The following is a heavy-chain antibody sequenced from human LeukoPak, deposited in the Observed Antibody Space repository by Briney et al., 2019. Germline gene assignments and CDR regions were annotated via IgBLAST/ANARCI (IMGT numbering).Heavy chain of an antibody. J-gene: IGHJ4*02. CDR2: ISGSGGST. D-gene: IGHD4-17*01. Sequence: GGSLRLSCAASGFTFSSYAMSWVRQAPGKGLEWVSAISGSGGSTYYADSVKGRFTISRDNAKNSLYLQMNSLRAEDTALYYCARFNGDYHRIDYWGQGTLVTVSS. V-gene: IGHV3-23*01. CDR3: ARFNGDYHRIDY. CDR1: GFTFSSYA.